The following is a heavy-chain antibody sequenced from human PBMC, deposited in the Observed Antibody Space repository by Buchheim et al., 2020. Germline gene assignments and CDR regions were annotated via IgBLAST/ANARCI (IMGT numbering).Heavy chain of an antibody. J-gene: IGHJ4*02. CDR3: ASSTVSVGHGTALDC. V-gene: IGHV3-74*01. CDR2: INSDGSVR. D-gene: IGHD1-1*01. Sequence: EVHLVESGGGLVQPGGSLRLSCAASGITITNYWMHWVRQVPGKGLVWVSRINSDGSVRSYADSVEGRFTISRDIAKNTVFLQMNGLTAEDTAVYYCASSTVSVGHGTALDCWGQGTL. CDR1: GITITNYW.